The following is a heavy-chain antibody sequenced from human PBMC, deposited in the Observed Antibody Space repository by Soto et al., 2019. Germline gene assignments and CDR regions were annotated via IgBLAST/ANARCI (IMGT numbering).Heavy chain of an antibody. J-gene: IGHJ6*02. CDR3: ARLIAAAGTGRMDV. CDR2: IYYSGST. CDR1: GGSISSYY. V-gene: IGHV4-59*08. D-gene: IGHD6-13*01. Sequence: PSETLSLTCTVSGGSISSYYWSWIRQPPGKGLEWIGYIYYSGSTNYNPSLKSRVTISVDTSKNQFSLKLSSVTAADTAVYYCARLIAAAGTGRMDVWGQGTTVTVSS.